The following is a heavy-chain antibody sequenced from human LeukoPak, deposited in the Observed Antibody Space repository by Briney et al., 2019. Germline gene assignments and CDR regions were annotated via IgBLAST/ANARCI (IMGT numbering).Heavy chain of an antibody. D-gene: IGHD6-19*01. V-gene: IGHV4-39*07. CDR2: IYYSGST. CDR1: GGSISSSSYY. Sequence: PSETLSLTCTVSGGSISSSSYYWGWIRQPPGTGLEWIGSIYYSGSTYYNPSLKSRVTISVDTSKNQFSLKLSSVTAADTAVYYCARDEEGYSSGYHDYWGQGTLVTVSS. J-gene: IGHJ4*02. CDR3: ARDEEGYSSGYHDY.